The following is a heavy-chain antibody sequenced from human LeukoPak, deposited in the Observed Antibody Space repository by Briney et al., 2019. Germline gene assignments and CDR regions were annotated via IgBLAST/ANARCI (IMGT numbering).Heavy chain of an antibody. D-gene: IGHD6-13*01. CDR2: IIPIFGTA. CDR3: AREETAAGTGYFDY. V-gene: IGHV1-69*05. CDR1: GGTFSSYA. J-gene: IGHJ4*02. Sequence: SVKVSCKASGGTFSSYAISWVRQASGQGLEWMGGIIPIFGTANYAQKFQGRVTITTDESTSTAYMELSSLRSEDTAVYYCAREETAAGTGYFDYWGQGTLVTVSS.